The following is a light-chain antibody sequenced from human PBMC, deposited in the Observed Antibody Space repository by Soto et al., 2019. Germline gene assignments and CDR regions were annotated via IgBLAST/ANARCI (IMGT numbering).Light chain of an antibody. V-gene: IGLV2-14*01. J-gene: IGLJ1*01. CDR1: GSDVGGYKY. Sequence: QSELTQPASVSGSPGQSITISCTGTGSDVGGYKYVSWYQQLPGKAPKLMIYDVSYRPSGVSDRFSGSKSGNTASLIISGLQAEDEADYYCSSYASSSPFVFGTGTKVTVL. CDR2: DVS. CDR3: SSYASSSPFV.